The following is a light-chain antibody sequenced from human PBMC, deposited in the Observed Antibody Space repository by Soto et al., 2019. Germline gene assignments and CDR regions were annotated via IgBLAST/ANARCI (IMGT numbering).Light chain of an antibody. CDR2: GAS. Sequence: EIVLTQSPGTLSWCRGERATLSCRASPSVSGSNLAWYQQKPGQAPRLVIYGASSRATGIPDRFSGSGSVTDFTLTTSRLAPEDFAVYYCQERSDLPPTFGQGTRLEIK. CDR1: PSVSGSN. J-gene: IGKJ5*01. V-gene: IGKV3D-20*02. CDR3: QERSDLPPT.